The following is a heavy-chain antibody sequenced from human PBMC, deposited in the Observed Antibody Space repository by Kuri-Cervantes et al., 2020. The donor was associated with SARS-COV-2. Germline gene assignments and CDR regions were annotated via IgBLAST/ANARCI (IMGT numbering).Heavy chain of an antibody. V-gene: IGHV4-61*05. D-gene: IGHD1-7*01. J-gene: IGHJ6*03. CDR2: IYYSGST. Sequence: SETLSLTCTVSGCSISSSSYYWGWIRQPPGKGLEWIGYIYYSGSTNYNPSLKSRITITVDTSKNRFSLKLSSVTDADTAVYYCATALPAGTTVHGYYYYYMDVWGKGTTVTVSS. CDR3: ATALPAGTTVHGYYYYYMDV. CDR1: GCSISSSSYY.